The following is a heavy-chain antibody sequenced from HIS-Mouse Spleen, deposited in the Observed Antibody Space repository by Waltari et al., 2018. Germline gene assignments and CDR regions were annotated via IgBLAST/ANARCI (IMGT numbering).Heavy chain of an antibody. Sequence: QLQLQESGPGLVKPSETLSLTCTVPGGSISSSSYYWGWLRQPPGKGLGWIGSIYYSGRTYYNPSLKSRVTISVDTSKNQFSLKLSSVTAADTAVYYCAREIPYSSSWYDWYFDLWGRGTLVTVSS. CDR1: GGSISSSSYY. V-gene: IGHV4-39*07. CDR2: IYYSGRT. CDR3: AREIPYSSSWYDWYFDL. D-gene: IGHD6-13*01. J-gene: IGHJ2*01.